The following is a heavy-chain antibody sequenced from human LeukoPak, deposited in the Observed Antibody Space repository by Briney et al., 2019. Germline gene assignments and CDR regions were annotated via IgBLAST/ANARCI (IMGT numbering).Heavy chain of an antibody. D-gene: IGHD6-13*01. V-gene: IGHV4-61*01. J-gene: IGHJ6*03. CDR3: ARAAAILGSSWQRDYYYYMDV. CDR2: IYYSGST. Sequence: SSETLSLTCTVSGGSISSSSYYWSWIRQPPGKGLEWIGYIYYSGSTNYNPSLKSRVTISVDTSKNQFSLNLSSVTAADTAVYYCARAAAILGSSWQRDYYYYMDVWGKGTTVTVSS. CDR1: GGSISSSSYY.